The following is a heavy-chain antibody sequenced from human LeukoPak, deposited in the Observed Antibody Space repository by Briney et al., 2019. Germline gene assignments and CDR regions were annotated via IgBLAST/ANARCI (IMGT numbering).Heavy chain of an antibody. CDR3: ASPYSSSSGFDY. J-gene: IGHJ4*02. Sequence: ASVKVSCKASGYTFTSYDINWVRQATGQGLEWMGWINPNSGGTNYAQKFQGRVTMTRDTSISTAYMELSRLRSDDTAVYYCASPYSSSSGFDYWGQGTLVTVSS. D-gene: IGHD6-6*01. V-gene: IGHV1-2*02. CDR1: GYTFTSYD. CDR2: INPNSGGT.